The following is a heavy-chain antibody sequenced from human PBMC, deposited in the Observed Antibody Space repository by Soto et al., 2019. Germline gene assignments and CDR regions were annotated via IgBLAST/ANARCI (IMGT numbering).Heavy chain of an antibody. D-gene: IGHD3-22*01. CDR1: GFTFTSSA. V-gene: IGHV1-58*01. CDR2: IAVGSGNT. Sequence: GASVKVSCKASGFTFTSSAVQWVRQARGQRLEWIGWIAVGSGNTNYAQKFQERVTITRDMSTSTAYMELSSLRSEDTAVYYCATPPQDYYDSSGYYYHYGMDVWGQGTTVTVSS. J-gene: IGHJ6*02. CDR3: ATPPQDYYDSSGYYYHYGMDV.